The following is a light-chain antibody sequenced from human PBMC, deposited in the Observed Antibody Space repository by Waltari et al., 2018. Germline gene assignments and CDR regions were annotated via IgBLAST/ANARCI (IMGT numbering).Light chain of an antibody. J-gene: IGKJ1*01. CDR3: QQRTIWSGA. Sequence: VVVTQSPATLSLSPGERATLSCRASQSISTFLAWYQQKPGQALRLLSYDASNRATGMPARFSGSGSGTDFSLTISSLEPEDFAVYYCQQRTIWSGAFGQGTKVEIK. V-gene: IGKV3-11*01. CDR2: DAS. CDR1: QSISTF.